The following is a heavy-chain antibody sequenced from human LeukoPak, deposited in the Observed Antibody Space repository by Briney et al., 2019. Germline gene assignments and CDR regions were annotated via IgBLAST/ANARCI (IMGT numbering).Heavy chain of an antibody. CDR1: GFTFSTYV. CDR3: AKGLRTSWLAGGVFDY. D-gene: IGHD6-19*01. V-gene: IGHV3-23*01. J-gene: IGHJ4*02. CDR2: ISGSGGST. Sequence: GGSLRLSCAASGFTFSTYVMSWVRQAPGKGLEWVSVISGSGGSTHYADSVKGRFTISRDNSKNTLYLQMDSLRAEDTAVYYCAKGLRTSWLAGGVFDYWGQGTLVTVSS.